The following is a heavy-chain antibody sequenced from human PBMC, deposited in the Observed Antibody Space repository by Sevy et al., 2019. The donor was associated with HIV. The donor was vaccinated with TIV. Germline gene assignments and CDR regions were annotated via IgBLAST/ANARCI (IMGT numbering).Heavy chain of an antibody. J-gene: IGHJ4*02. CDR2: IYYSGSA. D-gene: IGHD5-18*01. CDR1: GGSINSGGYY. CDR3: TRAPPDTVRDPHYFDY. Sequence: SETLSLTCTVSGGSINSGGYYWSWIRQHPGKGLEWIGYIYYSGSAYYNPSLKSRVTISVDTPKKNQFSLKLRSVTAADTAVYYCTRAPPDTVRDPHYFDYWGQGTPVTVSS. V-gene: IGHV4-31*03.